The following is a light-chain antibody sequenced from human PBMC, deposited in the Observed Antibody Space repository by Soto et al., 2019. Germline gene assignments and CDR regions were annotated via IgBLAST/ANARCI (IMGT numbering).Light chain of an antibody. V-gene: IGKV1-9*01. CDR3: QQVNGYPIT. Sequence: DIQLTPSPSFLSASVGDRVTITCRASQGISTYLAWFQQKPGKAPKLLIYGASTLQSGVPSRFSGSGSGTEFTLAISSLQPEDFATYYCQQVNGYPITFGQGTRLEIK. CDR2: GAS. CDR1: QGISTY. J-gene: IGKJ5*01.